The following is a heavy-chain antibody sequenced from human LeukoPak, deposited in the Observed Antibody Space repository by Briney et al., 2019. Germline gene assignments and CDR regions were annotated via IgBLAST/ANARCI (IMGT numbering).Heavy chain of an antibody. J-gene: IGHJ4*02. Sequence: GGSLRLSCAASGFTVSSNYMSWVRQAPGKGLEWVSVIYSGGSTYYADSVKGRFTISRDNSKNTLYLQMNSLRAEDTAVYYCARDLSLYCSGGSCYSLNYWGQGTLVTVSS. D-gene: IGHD2-15*01. V-gene: IGHV3-53*01. CDR2: IYSGGST. CDR1: GFTVSSNY. CDR3: ARDLSLYCSGGSCYSLNY.